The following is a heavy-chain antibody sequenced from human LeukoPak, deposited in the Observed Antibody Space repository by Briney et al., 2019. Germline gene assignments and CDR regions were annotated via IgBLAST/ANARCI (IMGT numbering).Heavy chain of an antibody. CDR2: IIPIFGTA. CDR1: GGTFSSYA. Sequence: SVKVSCKASGGTFSSYAISWVRQAPGQGLEWMGRIIPIFGTANYAQKFQGRVTITTDESTSTAYMELSSLRSEDTAVYYCARLGVGATSPFGYWGQGTLVTASS. CDR3: ARLGVGATSPFGY. V-gene: IGHV1-69*05. D-gene: IGHD1-26*01. J-gene: IGHJ4*02.